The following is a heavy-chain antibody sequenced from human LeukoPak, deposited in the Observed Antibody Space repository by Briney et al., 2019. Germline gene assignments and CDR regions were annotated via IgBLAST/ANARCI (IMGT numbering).Heavy chain of an antibody. CDR1: GGSISSGDYY. V-gene: IGHV4-30-4*01. D-gene: IGHD1-1*01. CDR3: ARPLSAWNDDS. CDR2: IYYSGST. J-gene: IGHJ4*02. Sequence: SSETLSLTCTVSGGSISSGDYYWSWIRQPPGKGLEWIGYIYYSGSTYYNPSLKSRVTISVDTSKNQFSLKLSSVTAADTAVYYCARPLSAWNDDSWGQGTLVTVSS.